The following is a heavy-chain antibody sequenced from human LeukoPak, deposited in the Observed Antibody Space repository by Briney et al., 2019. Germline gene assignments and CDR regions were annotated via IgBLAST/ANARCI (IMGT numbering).Heavy chain of an antibody. D-gene: IGHD5-18*01. V-gene: IGHV3-30*18. Sequence: GGSLRLACAASGFTFSSYGMHWVRQAPGKGLEWVAVISYDGSNKYYADSVKGRFTISRDNSKNTLYLQMNSLRVEDTAVYYCAKGRADTAMVLDYWGQGTLVTVSS. J-gene: IGHJ4*02. CDR1: GFTFSSYG. CDR3: AKGRADTAMVLDY. CDR2: ISYDGSNK.